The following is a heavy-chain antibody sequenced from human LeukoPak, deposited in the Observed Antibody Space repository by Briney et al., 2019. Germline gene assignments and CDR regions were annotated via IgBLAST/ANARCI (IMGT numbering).Heavy chain of an antibody. CDR3: ASFPRGDLALIILDY. CDR2: ISASGDST. D-gene: IGHD2-21*01. V-gene: IGHV3-23*01. CDR1: GFTFRSYA. Sequence: PRGSLKVSRAASGFTFRSYAMTWVRQAPGKGLQWVSGISASGDSTNYAASVKGRFTISRDNSKNTLYLQLNSLRAEDTAVYYCASFPRGDLALIILDYWGQGALGSASS. J-gene: IGHJ4*02.